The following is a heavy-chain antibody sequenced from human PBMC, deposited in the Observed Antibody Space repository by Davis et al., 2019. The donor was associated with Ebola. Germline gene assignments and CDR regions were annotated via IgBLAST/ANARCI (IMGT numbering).Heavy chain of an antibody. Sequence: MPSETLSLTCTVSGVSMNTFYWSWVRQSPGKGLEWIGYIHYSGRTNYSPSLKSRVTISLDTSKNQFSLKMTSVTAADTATYYCASDRDGYNQHWGQGTLVTVSS. V-gene: IGHV4-59*12. J-gene: IGHJ4*02. CDR3: ASDRDGYNQH. CDR1: GVSMNTFY. D-gene: IGHD5-24*01. CDR2: IHYSGRT.